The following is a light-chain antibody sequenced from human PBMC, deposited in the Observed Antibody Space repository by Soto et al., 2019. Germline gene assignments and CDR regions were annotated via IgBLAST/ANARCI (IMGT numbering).Light chain of an antibody. CDR1: QSVGSN. J-gene: IGKJ1*01. CDR2: GAS. Sequence: EIVMTQSPATLSVSPGERVTLSCRARQSVGSNLAWYQQKPGQAPRLLIYGASTRATGIPARFSGSGSETEFTLNISSLQAEDSAVYFCQQYNNWPTWKFGQGTKV. CDR3: QQYNNWPTWK. V-gene: IGKV3-15*01.